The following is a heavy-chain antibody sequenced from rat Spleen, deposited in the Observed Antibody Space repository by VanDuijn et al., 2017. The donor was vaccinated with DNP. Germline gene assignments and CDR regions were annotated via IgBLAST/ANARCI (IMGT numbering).Heavy chain of an antibody. Sequence: EVQFQESGPGLVKSSQSLSLTCSVTGYSITSNYWAWIRKFPGNKMEWMGYINYSGTTNFNPSLKSRISIARDTSKNQFFLQLNSVTTEDTATYYCARGLNYGGYNYYWYFDFWGPGTMVTVSS. CDR2: INYSGTT. V-gene: IGHV3-1*01. J-gene: IGHJ1*01. CDR3: ARGLNYGGYNYYWYFDF. D-gene: IGHD1-11*01. CDR1: GYSITSNY.